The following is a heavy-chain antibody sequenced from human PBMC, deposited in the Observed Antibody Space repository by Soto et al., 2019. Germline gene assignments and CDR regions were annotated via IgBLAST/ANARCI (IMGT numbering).Heavy chain of an antibody. D-gene: IGHD3-22*01. Sequence: EVQLVESGGGLVQPGGSLRLSCAASGFTLSGYSMSWVRQAPGKGLEWLSYISSSSSSIYYADSVKGRFTISRDNAKNSLYLQMNSLRDEDTAVYYCARDYPGDSNRAGLDYWGQGTLVTVSS. CDR2: ISSSSSSI. CDR3: ARDYPGDSNRAGLDY. CDR1: GFTLSGYS. V-gene: IGHV3-48*02. J-gene: IGHJ4*02.